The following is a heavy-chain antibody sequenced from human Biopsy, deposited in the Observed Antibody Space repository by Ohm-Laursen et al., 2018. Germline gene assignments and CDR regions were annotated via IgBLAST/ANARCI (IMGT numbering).Heavy chain of an antibody. D-gene: IGHD2/OR15-2a*01. V-gene: IGHV4-34*08. CDR2: INQSGRT. J-gene: IGHJ4*02. CDR3: GNEVHGRDY. Sequence: GTLSLTCEVYGKTFSDYYWSWIRQPPGKGLEWIGQINQSGRTNYNPSLKSRVNISADKSNNQFSLKLTSVTSADTAAYFYGNEVHGRDYWGLGALVTVSS. CDR1: GKTFSDYY.